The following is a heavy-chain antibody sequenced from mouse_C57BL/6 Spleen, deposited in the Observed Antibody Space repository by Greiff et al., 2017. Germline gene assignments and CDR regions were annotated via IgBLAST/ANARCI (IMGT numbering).Heavy chain of an antibody. CDR2: IDPSDSYT. Sequence: QVQLQQPGAELVRPGTSVKLSCKASGYTFTSYWMHWVKQRPGQGLEWIGVIDPSDSYTNYNQKFKGKATLTVDTSSSTAYMQLSSLTSEDSAVYYCARETEDSSGKLFAYWGQGTLVTVSA. J-gene: IGHJ3*01. V-gene: IGHV1-59*01. CDR1: GYTFTSYW. CDR3: ARETEDSSGKLFAY. D-gene: IGHD3-2*02.